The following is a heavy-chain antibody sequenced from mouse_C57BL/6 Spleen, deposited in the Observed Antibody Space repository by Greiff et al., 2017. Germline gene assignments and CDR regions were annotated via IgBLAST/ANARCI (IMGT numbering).Heavy chain of an antibody. D-gene: IGHD3-2*02. V-gene: IGHV1-80*01. CDR2: IYPGDGDT. CDR3: ATRRGNWYFDV. CDR1: GYAFSSYW. J-gene: IGHJ1*03. Sequence: QVQLQQSGAELVKPGASVKISCKASGYAFSSYWMNWVQQRPGKGLEWIGQIYPGDGDTNYNGKFKGKATLTADKSSSPAYMQLSSLTSEDSAVYFCATRRGNWYFDVWGTGTTVTVSS.